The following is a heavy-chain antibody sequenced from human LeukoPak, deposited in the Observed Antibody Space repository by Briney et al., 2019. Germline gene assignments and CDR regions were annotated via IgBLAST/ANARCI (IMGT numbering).Heavy chain of an antibody. CDR3: ATDSGIGPALDY. D-gene: IGHD2-15*01. V-gene: IGHV4-4*07. CDR2: LYPNGNT. J-gene: IGHJ4*02. Sequence: SETLSLTCTVPGGSISAYYWSWIRQPAGRGLEWIGRLYPNGNTKYNPSFKSRVTISVDTSKNQLSLRLSSVSAADTAVYFCATDSGIGPALDYWGQGTLVTVSS. CDR1: GGSISAYY.